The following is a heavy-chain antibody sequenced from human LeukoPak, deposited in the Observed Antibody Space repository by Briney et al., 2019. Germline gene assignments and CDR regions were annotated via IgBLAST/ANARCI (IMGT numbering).Heavy chain of an antibody. D-gene: IGHD2-2*01. CDR2: INPSGGST. CDR3: ARWAGVVVPAANNYGMDV. V-gene: IGHV1-46*01. CDR1: GYTFTSCY. J-gene: IGHJ6*02. Sequence: GASVKVSCKASGYTFTSCYMHWVRQAPGQGLEWMGIINPSGGSTSYAQKFQGRVTMTRDTSTSTVYMELSSLRSEDTAVYYCARWAGVVVPAANNYGMDVWGQGTTVTVSS.